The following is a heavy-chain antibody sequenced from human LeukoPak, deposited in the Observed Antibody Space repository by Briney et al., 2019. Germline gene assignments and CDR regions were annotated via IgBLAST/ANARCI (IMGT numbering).Heavy chain of an antibody. J-gene: IGHJ3*02. D-gene: IGHD3-3*01. V-gene: IGHV4-30-2*01. CDR2: IYHSGST. Sequence: SETLSLTCTVSGGSISSGGYYWSWIRQPPGKGLEWIGYIYHSGSTYYNPSLKSRVTISVDRSKNQFSLKLSSVTAADTAVYYCARDLAPYYDFWSGRPSGAFDIWGQGTMVTVSS. CDR3: ARDLAPYYDFWSGRPSGAFDI. CDR1: GGSISSGGYY.